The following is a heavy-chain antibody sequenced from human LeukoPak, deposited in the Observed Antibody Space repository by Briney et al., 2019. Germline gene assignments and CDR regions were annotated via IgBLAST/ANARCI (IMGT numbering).Heavy chain of an antibody. CDR1: GFTFSSYS. D-gene: IGHD1-1*01. CDR3: ARNGYLERRDFDY. V-gene: IGHV3-21*01. CDR2: ISSSSSYI. Sequence: GGSLRLSCAASGFTFSSYSMNWVRQAPGKGLEWVSSISSSSSYIYYADSVKGRFTISRDNAKNSLCLQMNSLRAEDTAVYYCARNGYLERRDFDYWGQGTLVTVSS. J-gene: IGHJ4*02.